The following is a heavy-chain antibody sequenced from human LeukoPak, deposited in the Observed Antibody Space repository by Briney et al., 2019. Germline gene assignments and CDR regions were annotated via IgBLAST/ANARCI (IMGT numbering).Heavy chain of an antibody. CDR3: ARTKYYYDSSGYPDAFDI. CDR1: GFTVSSNY. J-gene: IGHJ3*02. V-gene: IGHV3-53*01. CDR2: IYSSGST. Sequence: PGGSLTLSCAASGFTVSSNYMSWVRQAPGKGLEWVSVIYSSGSTYYADSVEGRFTISRDNSKNTLYLQMNGLRAEDTAVYYCARTKYYYDSSGYPDAFDIWGQGTMVTVSS. D-gene: IGHD3-22*01.